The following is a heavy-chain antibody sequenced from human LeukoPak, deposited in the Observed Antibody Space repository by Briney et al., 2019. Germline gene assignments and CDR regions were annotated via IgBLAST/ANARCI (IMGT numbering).Heavy chain of an antibody. J-gene: IGHJ4*02. CDR2: IYYSGYT. CDR1: GGSISSYY. D-gene: IGHD6-13*01. Sequence: PSETLSLTCTVSGGSISSYYWSWIRQPPGKGLEWIGYIYYSGYTNYNPSLKSRVAISVDTSKNQFSLKLSSVTAADTAVYYCARGPYSSSWYVSGPLGDYWGQGTLVTVSS. CDR3: ARGPYSSSWYVSGPLGDY. V-gene: IGHV4-59*12.